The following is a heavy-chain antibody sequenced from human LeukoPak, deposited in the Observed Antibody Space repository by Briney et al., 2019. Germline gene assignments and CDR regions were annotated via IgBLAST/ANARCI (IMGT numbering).Heavy chain of an antibody. CDR2: IIPIFGTA. Sequence: SVKVSCKASGGTFSSYAISWVRQAPGQGLEWMGRIIPIFGTANYAQKFQGRVTITTDESTSTAYMELSSLRSEDTAVYYCARDYYDSSGPLPRAFDIWGQGPVVTVSS. CDR1: GGTFSSYA. V-gene: IGHV1-69*05. CDR3: ARDYYDSSGPLPRAFDI. J-gene: IGHJ3*02. D-gene: IGHD3-22*01.